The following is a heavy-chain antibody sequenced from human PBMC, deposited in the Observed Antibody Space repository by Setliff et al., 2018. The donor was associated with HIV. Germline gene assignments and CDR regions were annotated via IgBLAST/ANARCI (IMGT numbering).Heavy chain of an antibody. CDR2: IHTSGST. Sequence: SETLSLTCAVSGGSISSGSYYWSWIRQPAEKGLEWIGHIHTSGSTKYNHSLKSRVTISADTPKNQFSLNLSSVTAAETAVYYCARVGYHGSGRYSFDYWGQGTLVTVSS. D-gene: IGHD3-10*01. J-gene: IGHJ4*02. CDR3: ARVGYHGSGRYSFDY. V-gene: IGHV4-61*09. CDR1: GGSISSGSYY.